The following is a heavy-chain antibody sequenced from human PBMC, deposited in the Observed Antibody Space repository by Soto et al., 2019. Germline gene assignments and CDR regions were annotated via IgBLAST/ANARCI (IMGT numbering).Heavy chain of an antibody. CDR2: ISGYNGNT. CDR1: GYTFTSYG. Sequence: GASVKVSCKASGYTFTSYGISWVRQAPGQGLEWMGWISGYNGNTNYAQKFQGRVTMTTDTSTSTAYMELRSLRSDDTAMYYCARDTRLYCSSSSCYPNCFDPWGQGTLVTV. J-gene: IGHJ5*02. D-gene: IGHD2-2*01. V-gene: IGHV1-18*01. CDR3: ARDTRLYCSSSSCYPNCFDP.